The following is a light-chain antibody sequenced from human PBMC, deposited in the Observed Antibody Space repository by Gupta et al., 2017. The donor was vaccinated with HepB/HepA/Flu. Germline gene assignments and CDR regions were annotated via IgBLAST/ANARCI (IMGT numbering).Light chain of an antibody. Sequence: SYELTQPPPGPVPPGQTYRTTCSADAVPDQSAYCYQQKPGPAPVLIIYKDNERPSGLPARFSASSSGTTVTFTVSGVQAEDEADYHCQSSDRSGTYVVFGGGTKLTVL. CDR2: KDN. J-gene: IGLJ3*02. CDR3: QSSDRSGTYVV. CDR1: AVPDQS. V-gene: IGLV3-25*03.